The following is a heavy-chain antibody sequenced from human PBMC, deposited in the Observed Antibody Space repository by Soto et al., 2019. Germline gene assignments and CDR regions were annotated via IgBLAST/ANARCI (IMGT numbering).Heavy chain of an antibody. J-gene: IGHJ4*02. Sequence: EVQLLESGGGLVQPGGSLRLSCAASGFTVSSRVMRWVRQAPGGGLEWVSTLSASGSSTYYAESVKGRFTISRDDSQNTLSPQMNSLRAEDTAVYYCARGDGYSFGVWGQGTLVTVSS. CDR3: ARGDGYSFGV. CDR1: GFTVSSRV. CDR2: LSASGSST. D-gene: IGHD2-21*02. V-gene: IGHV3-23*01.